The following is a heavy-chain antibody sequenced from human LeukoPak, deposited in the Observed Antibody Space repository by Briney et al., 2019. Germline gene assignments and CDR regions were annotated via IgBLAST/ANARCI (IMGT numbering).Heavy chain of an antibody. Sequence: PGGSLRLSCAASGFTFSSYAMSWVRQAPGKGLEWVSAISGSGATTYCADSVKGRFTISRDNSKNTLYLQMNSLRGEDTAVYYCAKDQIRDYYDSSGYLAIDCWGQGTLVTVSS. D-gene: IGHD3-22*01. V-gene: IGHV3-23*01. CDR3: AKDQIRDYYDSSGYLAIDC. J-gene: IGHJ4*02. CDR2: ISGSGATT. CDR1: GFTFSSYA.